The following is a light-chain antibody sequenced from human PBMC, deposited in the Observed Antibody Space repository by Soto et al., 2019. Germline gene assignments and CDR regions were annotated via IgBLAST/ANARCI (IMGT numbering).Light chain of an antibody. Sequence: ETVMTQSPATLSVSPGERATLACRASQTIRSTLAWFQQKPGQAPRLLIYDASTRANGIPARFRGSGSGTEFTLTISRLQSEDFAVYYCQQYDNWPRTFGQGTIVDI. CDR1: QTIRST. J-gene: IGKJ1*01. CDR3: QQYDNWPRT. CDR2: DAS. V-gene: IGKV3-15*01.